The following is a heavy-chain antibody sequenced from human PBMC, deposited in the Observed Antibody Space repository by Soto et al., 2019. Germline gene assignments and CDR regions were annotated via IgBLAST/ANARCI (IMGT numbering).Heavy chain of an antibody. V-gene: IGHV2-5*02. Sequence: SGPTLVNPTQTLTLTCTFSGFSLSTSGVGVGWIRQPPGKALEWLALIYWDDDKRYSPSLKSRLTITKDTSKNQVVLTMTNMDPVDTATYFCARTLSYDFWSGYSQYYYYYMDVWGKGTTVTVSS. CDR1: GFSLSTSGVG. D-gene: IGHD3-3*01. CDR3: ARTLSYDFWSGYSQYYYYYMDV. J-gene: IGHJ6*03. CDR2: IYWDDDK.